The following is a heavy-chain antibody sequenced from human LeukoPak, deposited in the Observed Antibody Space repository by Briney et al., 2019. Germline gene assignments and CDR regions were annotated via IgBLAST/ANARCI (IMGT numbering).Heavy chain of an antibody. CDR3: ATLKDIVVTAVGTGTNHY. CDR1: GYTFTGYY. Sequence: ASVKVSCKASGYTFTGYYMHWVRQAPGQGLEWMGGIIPIFGTANYAQKFQGRVTITADKSTSTAYMELSSLRSEDTAVYFCATLKDIVVTAVGTGTNHYWGQGTLVTVSS. CDR2: IIPIFGTA. D-gene: IGHD2-15*01. J-gene: IGHJ4*02. V-gene: IGHV1-69*06.